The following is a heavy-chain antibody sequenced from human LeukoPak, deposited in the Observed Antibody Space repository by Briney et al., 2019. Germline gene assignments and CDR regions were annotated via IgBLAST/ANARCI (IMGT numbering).Heavy chain of an antibody. V-gene: IGHV4-59*08. D-gene: IGHD3-22*01. Sequence: SETLFLTCSVSGGSLSCNYWSWIRQTPGKVLEWIGYIYYSGSTNYNLSLKSRVTISVDTSKNQFSLKLTSVTAADTAVYYCARHSSGSYGAFDIWSEGTMVTVSS. CDR3: ARHSSGSYGAFDI. J-gene: IGHJ3*02. CDR2: IYYSGST. CDR1: GGSLSCNY.